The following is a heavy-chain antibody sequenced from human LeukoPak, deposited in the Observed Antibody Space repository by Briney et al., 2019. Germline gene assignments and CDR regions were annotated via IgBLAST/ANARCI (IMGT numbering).Heavy chain of an antibody. CDR3: ASINSNYPLYFDY. Sequence: MASETLSLTCSVSGDSIGGYSWTWIRQHPGKGLEWIGYIYYSGSTNYNPSLKSRVTISVDTSKNQFSLKLSSVTAADTAVYYCASINSNYPLYFDYWGQGTLVTVSS. CDR2: IYYSGST. V-gene: IGHV4-59*08. D-gene: IGHD4-4*01. J-gene: IGHJ4*02. CDR1: GDSIGGYS.